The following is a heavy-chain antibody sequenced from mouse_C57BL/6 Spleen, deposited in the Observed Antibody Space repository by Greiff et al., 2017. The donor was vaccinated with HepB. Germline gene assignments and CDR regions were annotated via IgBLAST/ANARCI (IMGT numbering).Heavy chain of an antibody. V-gene: IGHV1-69*01. Sequence: VQLQQPGAELVMPGASVKLSCKASGYTFTSYWMHWVKQRPGQGLEWIGEIDPSDSYTNYNQKFKGKSTLTVDKSSSTAYMQLSSLTSEDSAVYYCERSRRGVDYWGQGTTLTVSS. CDR3: ERSRRGVDY. J-gene: IGHJ2*01. CDR2: IDPSDSYT. CDR1: GYTFTSYW.